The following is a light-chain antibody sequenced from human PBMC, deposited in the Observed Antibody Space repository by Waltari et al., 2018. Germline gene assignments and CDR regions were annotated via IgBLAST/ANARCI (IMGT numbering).Light chain of an antibody. J-gene: IGLJ3*02. V-gene: IGLV4-69*01. CDR3: QTGGHGTWV. Sequence: QLVRTQSPSASAPPGASFIPTCTPTSGLSSNVIASLQQQPEKGPRYLMKVNSDGSHNKGDEIPDRFSGSSSGAERYLTISSLQSEDEADYYCQTGGHGTWVFGGGTKLTVL. CDR2: VNSDGSH. CDR1: SGLSSNV.